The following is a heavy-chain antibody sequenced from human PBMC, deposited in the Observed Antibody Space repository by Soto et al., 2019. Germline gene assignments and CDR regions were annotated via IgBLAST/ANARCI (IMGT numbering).Heavy chain of an antibody. CDR1: GFTFSSYA. J-gene: IGHJ6*02. CDR2: ISYDGSNK. V-gene: IGHV3-30-3*01. CDR3: ARDPFIPVAGTGRGYYYGMDV. Sequence: GGSLRLSCAASGFTFSSYAMHWVRQAPGKGLEWVAVISYDGSNKYYADSVKGRFTISRDNSKNTLYLQMNSLRAEDTAVYYCARDPFIPVAGTGRGYYYGMDVWGQGTKVTVSS. D-gene: IGHD6-19*01.